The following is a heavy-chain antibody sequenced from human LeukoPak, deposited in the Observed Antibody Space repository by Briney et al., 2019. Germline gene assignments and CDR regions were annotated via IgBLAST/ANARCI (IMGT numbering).Heavy chain of an antibody. Sequence: GGSLRLSCAASGFTFSDYYMSWIRQAPGKGLGWVSYISSSGSTIYYADSVKGRFTISRDNAKNSLYLQMNSLRAEDTAAYYCARSPPRIAAAGTFDYWGQGTLVTVSS. CDR3: ARSPPRIAAAGTFDY. CDR2: ISSSGSTI. V-gene: IGHV3-11*04. J-gene: IGHJ4*02. D-gene: IGHD6-13*01. CDR1: GFTFSDYY.